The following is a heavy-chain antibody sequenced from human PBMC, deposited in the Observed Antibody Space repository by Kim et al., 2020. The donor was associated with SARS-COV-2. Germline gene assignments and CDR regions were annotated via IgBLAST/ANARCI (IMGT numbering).Heavy chain of an antibody. V-gene: IGHV3-30*03. D-gene: IGHD4-4*01. CDR2: VSDDGNKI. CDR1: RFTFSNHG. J-gene: IGHJ4*02. Sequence: GGSLRLSCEASRFTFSNHGMHWVRQAPGKGLEWVAAVSDDGNKIYSADSVKGRFTISRDNSKNTLYLQMNSLRAEDTATYYCARGAYTTDFDFWGQGTLV. CDR3: ARGAYTTDFDF.